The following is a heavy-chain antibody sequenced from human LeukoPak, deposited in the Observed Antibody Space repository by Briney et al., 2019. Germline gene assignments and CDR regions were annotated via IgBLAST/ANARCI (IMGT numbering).Heavy chain of an antibody. D-gene: IGHD2-2*01. Sequence: GAPVKVSCKASGGTFSSYAISWVRQAPGQGLEWMGRIIPIFGIANYAQKFQGRVTITADKSTSTAYMELSSLRSEDTAVYYCARSSPYCSSTSCYQDYYYGMDVWGQGTTVTVSS. CDR2: IIPIFGIA. J-gene: IGHJ6*02. V-gene: IGHV1-69*04. CDR1: GGTFSSYA. CDR3: ARSSPYCSSTSCYQDYYYGMDV.